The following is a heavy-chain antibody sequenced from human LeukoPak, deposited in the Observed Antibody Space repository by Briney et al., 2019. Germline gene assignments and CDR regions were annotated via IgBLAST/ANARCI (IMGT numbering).Heavy chain of an antibody. Sequence: SETLSLTCTVSGYSISSGYYWGWIRQPPGKGLEWIGSIYYSGSTYYNPSLKSRVTISVDTPNNQFSLRLNSVGAADTAVYYCARRRVGYNQLDYWGQGTLVTVSS. CDR3: ARRRVGYNQLDY. CDR2: IYYSGST. D-gene: IGHD5-24*01. V-gene: IGHV4-38-2*02. J-gene: IGHJ4*02. CDR1: GYSISSGYY.